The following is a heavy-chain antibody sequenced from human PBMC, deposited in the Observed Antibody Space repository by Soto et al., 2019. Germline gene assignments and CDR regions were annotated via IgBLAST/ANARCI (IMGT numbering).Heavy chain of an antibody. D-gene: IGHD6-13*01. V-gene: IGHV1-2*04. CDR3: ARDLYRGRGERQQLDYYYYVMDV. J-gene: IGHJ6*02. CDR1: GYTFTGYY. CDR2: INPNSGGT. Sequence: ASVKVSCKASGYTFTGYYMHWVRQAPGQGLEWMGWINPNSGGTNYAQKFQGWVTMTRDTSISTAYMELSRLRSDDTAVYYCARDLYRGRGERQQLDYYYYVMDVWGQGTTVTVSS.